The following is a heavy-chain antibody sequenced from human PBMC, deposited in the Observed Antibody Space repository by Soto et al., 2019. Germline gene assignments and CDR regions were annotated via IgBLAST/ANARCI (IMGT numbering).Heavy chain of an antibody. V-gene: IGHV3-33*06. CDR3: AKDVDSSGYFNWFDP. CDR2: ICGGGGSK. CDR1: GFTFSSYG. J-gene: IGHJ5*02. D-gene: IGHD3-22*01. Sequence: GGSLRLSCAASGFTFSSYGMHWVRQAPGKGLEWVAVICGGGGSKYYADSVKGRFTISRDNSKNTLYLQMNSLRAEDTAVYYCAKDVDSSGYFNWFDPWGQGTLVTVSS.